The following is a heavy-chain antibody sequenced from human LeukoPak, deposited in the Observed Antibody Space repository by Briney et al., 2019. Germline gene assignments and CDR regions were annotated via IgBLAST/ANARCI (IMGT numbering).Heavy chain of an antibody. V-gene: IGHV4-59*01. Sequence: SETLSLTCTVSGGSISSYYWSWVRQPPGKGLEWIGFIYYSGTTNYNPSLKSRVTISVDTSKNQFSLKLSSVTAADTAVYYCASGDGGYRTFDYWGQGTLVTVSS. J-gene: IGHJ4*02. D-gene: IGHD5-18*01. CDR2: IYYSGTT. CDR3: ASGDGGYRTFDY. CDR1: GGSISSYY.